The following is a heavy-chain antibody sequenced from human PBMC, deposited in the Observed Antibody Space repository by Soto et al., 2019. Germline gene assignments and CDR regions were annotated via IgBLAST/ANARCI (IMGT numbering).Heavy chain of an antibody. D-gene: IGHD6-19*01. J-gene: IGHJ5*02. V-gene: IGHV4-59*12. CDR2: IHYSGSA. CDR3: ARGVGGSGLNWFDP. CDR1: GSFIIGYY. Sequence: SETLSLTCTFYGSFIIGYYWTWIRQSPERGLEWIGYIHYSGSANYNPSLNSRLTMSVDRSKSQFSMKLASVTAADTAVYYCARGVGGSGLNWFDPWGQGTLVTVSS.